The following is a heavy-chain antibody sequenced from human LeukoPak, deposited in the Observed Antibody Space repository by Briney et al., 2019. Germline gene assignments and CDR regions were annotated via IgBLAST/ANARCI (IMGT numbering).Heavy chain of an antibody. CDR1: GYSISSGYH. J-gene: IGHJ5*02. CDR2: IYHGGST. CDR3: ATLTTPGWFNP. V-gene: IGHV4-38-2*02. D-gene: IGHD1-1*01. Sequence: SETLSLTRTVSGYSISSGYHWGWIRQPPGKGLEWIGSIYHGGSTYYSPSLKSRVTISVDTSKNLFSLKLSSVSVAETAGYYCATLTTPGWFNPWGQGTLVTVSS.